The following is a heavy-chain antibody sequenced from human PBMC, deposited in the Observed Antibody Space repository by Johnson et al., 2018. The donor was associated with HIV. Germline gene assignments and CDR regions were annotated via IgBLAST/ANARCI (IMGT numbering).Heavy chain of an antibody. D-gene: IGHD3-9*01. J-gene: IGHJ3*02. CDR1: GFTFSNYA. CDR2: ISSSGSTI. CDR3: AREGVAVRYIDDAFDI. V-gene: IGHV3-48*04. Sequence: VQLVESGGGLVQPGGSLRLSCAASGFTFSNYAMGWVRQAPRKGLEWLSYISSSGSTIYYADSVKGRFTISRDNAKNSLYLQMSSLRAEDTAVYYCAREGVAVRYIDDAFDIWGQGTMVTVSS.